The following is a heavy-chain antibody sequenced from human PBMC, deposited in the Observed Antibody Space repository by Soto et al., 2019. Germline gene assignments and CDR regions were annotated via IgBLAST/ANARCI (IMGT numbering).Heavy chain of an antibody. CDR1: GGSISSYY. CDR2: IYTSGST. V-gene: IGHV4-4*07. Sequence: QVQLQESGPGLVKPSETLSLTCTVSGGSISSYYWSWIRQPAGKGLEWIGRIYTSGSTNYNPSLRSRFTMSVDTSKNQFPLKLSSVTAADSAVYYCARDRDSIAARRVWFDPWGQGTLVTVSS. D-gene: IGHD6-6*01. J-gene: IGHJ5*02. CDR3: ARDRDSIAARRVWFDP.